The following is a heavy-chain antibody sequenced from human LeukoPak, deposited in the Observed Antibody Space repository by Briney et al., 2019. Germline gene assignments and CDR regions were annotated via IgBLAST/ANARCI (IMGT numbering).Heavy chain of an antibody. CDR2: INPSGGST. V-gene: IGHV1-46*01. CDR3: ARDERLLSFLK. J-gene: IGHJ4*02. Sequence: ASVTVSCKASGYTFTSYYMHWVRQAPGQGLECMGIINPSGGSTSYAQTFQGRVTMTRDMSTSTVYMELSSLRSEDTAIYFCARDERLLSFLKWGQGTLVTVSS. D-gene: IGHD3-3*01. CDR1: GYTFTSYY.